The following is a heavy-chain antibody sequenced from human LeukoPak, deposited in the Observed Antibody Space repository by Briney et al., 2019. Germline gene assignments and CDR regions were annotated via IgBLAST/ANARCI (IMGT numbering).Heavy chain of an antibody. CDR1: GGSISSSNW. D-gene: IGHD3/OR15-3a*01. CDR2: IYHSGST. V-gene: IGHV4-4*02. CDR3: AAGGTPGLDYYYYGMDV. J-gene: IGHJ6*02. Sequence: SGTLSLTCAVSGGSISSSNWWSWVRQPPGKGLEWIGEIYHSGSTNYNPSLKSRVTISVDKPKNQFSLKLSSVTAADTAVYYCAAGGTPGLDYYYYGMDVWGQGTTVTVSS.